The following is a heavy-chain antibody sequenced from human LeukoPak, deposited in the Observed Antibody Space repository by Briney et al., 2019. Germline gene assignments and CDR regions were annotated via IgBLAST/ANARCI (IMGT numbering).Heavy chain of an antibody. Sequence: GGSLRLSCAASGFIFSTYSMNWVRQAPGKGLEWVSSISSSNTYIYYADSVKGRFTISRDNSKNTLYLQMNSLGAEDTAVYYCARDGEHRAFQYWGQGTLVTVSS. D-gene: IGHD1/OR15-1a*01. V-gene: IGHV3-21*01. CDR3: ARDGEHRAFQY. CDR1: GFIFSTYS. CDR2: ISSSNTYI. J-gene: IGHJ1*01.